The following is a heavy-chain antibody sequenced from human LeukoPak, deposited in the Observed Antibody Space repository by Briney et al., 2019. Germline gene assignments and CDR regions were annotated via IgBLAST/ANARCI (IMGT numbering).Heavy chain of an antibody. J-gene: IGHJ4*02. D-gene: IGHD2-2*01. Sequence: GGSLRLSCAASGFTFSSYWMNWVRQAPGKGLVWVSHINTDGRTTTYADSVKGRFTVSRDSAKNTLYLEINRLRAEDTAVYYCARDNAYMFDYWGQGTQVTVSS. CDR2: INTDGRTT. CDR3: ARDNAYMFDY. V-gene: IGHV3-74*01. CDR1: GFTFSSYW.